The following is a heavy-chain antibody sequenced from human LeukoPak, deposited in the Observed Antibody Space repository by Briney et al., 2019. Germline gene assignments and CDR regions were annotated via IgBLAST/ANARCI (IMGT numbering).Heavy chain of an antibody. J-gene: IGHJ3*02. CDR2: MNPNSGNT. Sequence: GASVKVSCKASGYTFTSYDINWVRQATGQGLEWMGWMNPNSGNTGYAQKLQGRVTMTRNTSISTAYMELSSLRSEVTAVDYCARGLATVTTRAFDIWGQGTMVTVSS. CDR3: ARGLATVTTRAFDI. CDR1: GYTFTSYD. D-gene: IGHD4-17*01. V-gene: IGHV1-8*01.